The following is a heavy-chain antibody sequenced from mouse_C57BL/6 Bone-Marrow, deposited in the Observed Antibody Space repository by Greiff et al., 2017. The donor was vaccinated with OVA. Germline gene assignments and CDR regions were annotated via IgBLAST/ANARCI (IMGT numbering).Heavy chain of an antibody. D-gene: IGHD1-1*01. CDR2: IYPRDGST. CDR1: GYTFTSYD. CDR3: ARSFFITTVAMDY. Sequence: QVQLQQSGPELVKPGASVKLSCKASGYTFTSYDINWVKQRPGQGLEWIGWIYPRDGSTKYNEKFKGKATLTVDTSSSTAYMELHSLTSEDSAVYVCARSFFITTVAMDYWGQGTSVTVSS. V-gene: IGHV1-85*01. J-gene: IGHJ4*01.